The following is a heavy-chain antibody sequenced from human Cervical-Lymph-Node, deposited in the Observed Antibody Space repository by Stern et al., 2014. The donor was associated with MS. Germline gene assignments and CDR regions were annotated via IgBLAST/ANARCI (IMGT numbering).Heavy chain of an antibody. Sequence: EVQLVESGAEMKKPGESLKISCKGSAYSFTSYWIGWVRQMPGTGLECMGIINPGDSDIRYSPSFQGQVTFSADKSVRVAFLQWSSLKASDTGMYYCARLAAGGAASGFDLWGQGTLVTVSS. V-gene: IGHV5-51*01. CDR2: INPGDSDI. D-gene: IGHD6-25*01. CDR1: AYSFTSYW. CDR3: ARLAAGGAASGFDL. J-gene: IGHJ5*02.